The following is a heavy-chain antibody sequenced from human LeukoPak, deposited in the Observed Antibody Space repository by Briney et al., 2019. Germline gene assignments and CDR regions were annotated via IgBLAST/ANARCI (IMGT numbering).Heavy chain of an antibody. CDR2: IYSGGST. Sequence: SGGSLRLSCAASGFTVSSNYMSWVRQAPGKGLEWVSVIYSGGSTYYADSVKGRFTISRDNSKNTLYLQMNSLRAEDTAVYYCARVGGPPLSWYNWFDPWGQGTLVTVSS. CDR1: GFTVSSNY. CDR3: ARVGGPPLSWYNWFDP. J-gene: IGHJ5*02. V-gene: IGHV3-53*01. D-gene: IGHD6-13*01.